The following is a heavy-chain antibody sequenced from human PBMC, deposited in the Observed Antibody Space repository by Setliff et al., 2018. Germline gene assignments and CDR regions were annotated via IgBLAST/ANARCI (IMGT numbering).Heavy chain of an antibody. CDR3: ARVRNTQNGFFDY. CDR2: INHSGST. D-gene: IGHD1-1*01. Sequence: KASETLSLTCAVYGGTFSGYYWTWIRQSPGKGLEWIGEINHSGSTNYNPSLKSRVTISVDTSKNQFSLRLTSVTAADTAIYYCARVRNTQNGFFDYWSQGTLVTVSS. V-gene: IGHV4-34*01. J-gene: IGHJ4*02. CDR1: GGTFSGYY.